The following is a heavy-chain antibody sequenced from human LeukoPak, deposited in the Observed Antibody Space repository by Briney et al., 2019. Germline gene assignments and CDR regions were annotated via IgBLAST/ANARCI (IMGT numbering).Heavy chain of an antibody. CDR1: GGSISSYY. CDR2: IYYSGNT. V-gene: IGHV4-59*12. D-gene: IGHD6-13*01. J-gene: IGHJ6*03. Sequence: SETLSLTCTVSGGSISSYYWSWIRQPPGKGLEWIGYIYYSGNTNYNPSLKSRVTISVDTSKNQFSLKLSSVTAADTAVYYCARSKHPPIAAAGTSYYYYYYMDVWGKGTTVTV. CDR3: ARSKHPPIAAAGTSYYYYYYMDV.